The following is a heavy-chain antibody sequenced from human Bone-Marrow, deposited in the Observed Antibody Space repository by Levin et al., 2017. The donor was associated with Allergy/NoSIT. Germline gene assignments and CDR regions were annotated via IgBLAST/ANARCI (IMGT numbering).Heavy chain of an antibody. J-gene: IGHJ3*02. Sequence: ASVKVSCKASGYTFTSYQINWGRQATGQGVEWMGWMNPNTGDTDYAQKFQGRVTLTRSTSISTAYMELSSLRAEDTAVYYCASGVSERSGYTHDDSFDIWGQGTMVTVSS. D-gene: IGHD3-22*01. V-gene: IGHV1-8*01. CDR1: GYTFTSYQ. CDR2: MNPNTGDT. CDR3: ASGVSERSGYTHDDSFDI.